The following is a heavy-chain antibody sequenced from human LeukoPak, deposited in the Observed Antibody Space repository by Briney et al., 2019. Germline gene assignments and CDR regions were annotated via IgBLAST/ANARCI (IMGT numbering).Heavy chain of an antibody. Sequence: PGGSLRLSCAASGFTFSSYEMNWVRQAPGKGLEWVSYISSSGSTIYYADSVKGRFTISRDNAKNSLYLQMNSLRAEDTAVYYCARDNAGGGYDWDYYYYYGMDVWGQGTTVTVSS. CDR3: ARDNAGGGYDWDYYYYYGMDV. CDR1: GFTFSSYE. V-gene: IGHV3-48*03. CDR2: ISSSGSTI. J-gene: IGHJ6*02. D-gene: IGHD5-12*01.